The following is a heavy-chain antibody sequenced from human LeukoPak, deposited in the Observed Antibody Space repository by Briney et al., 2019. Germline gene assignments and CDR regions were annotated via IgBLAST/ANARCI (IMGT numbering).Heavy chain of an antibody. Sequence: KPSETLSLTCAVYGGSFSGYYWSWIRQPPGKGLEWSGEINHSVSTNYNPSLKSRVTISVDTSKNQFSLKLSSVTAADTAVYYCARGELRYFDWLLRGTYFDYWGQGTLATVSS. D-gene: IGHD3-9*01. CDR3: ARGELRYFDWLLRGTYFDY. V-gene: IGHV4-34*01. CDR1: GGSFSGYY. CDR2: INHSVST. J-gene: IGHJ4*02.